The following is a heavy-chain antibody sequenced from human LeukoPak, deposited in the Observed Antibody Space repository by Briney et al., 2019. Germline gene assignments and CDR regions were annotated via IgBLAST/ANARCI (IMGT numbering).Heavy chain of an antibody. CDR2: ISYDGSNK. V-gene: IGHV3-30*04. J-gene: IGHJ4*02. D-gene: IGHD5-12*01. CDR3: AREDNFVATIKGYFDY. CDR1: GFTFSSYA. Sequence: PGGSLRLSCAASGFTFSSYAMHWVRQAPGKGLEWVAVISYDGSNKYYADSVKGRFTISRDNSKNTLYLQMNSLRAEDTAVYYCAREDNFVATIKGYFDYWGQGTLVTASS.